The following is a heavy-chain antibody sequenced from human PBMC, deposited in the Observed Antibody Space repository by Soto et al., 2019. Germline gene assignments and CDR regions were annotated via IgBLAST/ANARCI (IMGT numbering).Heavy chain of an antibody. CDR3: ARIVEERGYDLWSGQPGSMDV. CDR1: GFTFSSYS. D-gene: IGHD3-3*01. CDR2: ISSSSSYI. Sequence: PGGSLRLSCAASGFTFSSYSMNWVRQAPGKGLEWVSSISSSSSYIYYADSVKGRFTISRDNAKNSLYLQMNSLRAEDTAVYYCARIVEERGYDLWSGQPGSMDVWGQGTTVTSP. V-gene: IGHV3-21*01. J-gene: IGHJ6*02.